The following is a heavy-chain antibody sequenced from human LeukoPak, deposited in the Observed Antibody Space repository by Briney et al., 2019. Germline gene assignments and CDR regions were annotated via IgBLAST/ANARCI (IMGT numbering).Heavy chain of an antibody. CDR3: ARQVSDYSYHYMDV. CDR1: GGSIISNTYY. Sequence: SETLSLTCTVSGGSIISNTYYWGWVRQSPGKGLEWIGNIYYSGTTYYNPSLKSRVTISEDTSRNRFSLMLSSVTAADTAIYYCARQVSDYSYHYMDVWGEGTTVIVSS. J-gene: IGHJ6*03. V-gene: IGHV4-39*01. D-gene: IGHD2-15*01. CDR2: IYYSGTT.